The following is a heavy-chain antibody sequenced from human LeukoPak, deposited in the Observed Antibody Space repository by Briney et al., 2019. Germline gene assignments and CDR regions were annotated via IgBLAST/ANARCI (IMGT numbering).Heavy chain of an antibody. V-gene: IGHV4-34*01. J-gene: IGHJ4*02. Sequence: PSETLSLTCAVYGGTFTDYYWSWLPRPPGKGLEWIGELNHSGYTNYNPSLKSRVSVSVDTSKNQFSLKLSSVTAADTAVYYCARGQYTGYPTHWGQGTLVTVSS. CDR1: GGTFTDYY. CDR3: ARGQYTGYPTH. D-gene: IGHD5-12*01. CDR2: LNHSGYT.